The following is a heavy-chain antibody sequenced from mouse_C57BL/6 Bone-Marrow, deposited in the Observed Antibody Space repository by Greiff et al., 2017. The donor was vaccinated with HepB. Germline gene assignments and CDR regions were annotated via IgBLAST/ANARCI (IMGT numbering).Heavy chain of an antibody. V-gene: IGHV1-52*01. CDR1: GYTFTSYW. D-gene: IGHD2-3*01. CDR2: IDPSDSET. CDR3: ARGDGYYVSFAY. J-gene: IGHJ3*01. Sequence: QVHVKQPGAELVRPGSSVKLSCKASGYTFTSYWMHWVKQRPIQGLEWIGNIDPSDSETHYNQKFKDKATLTVDKSSSTAYMQLSSLTSEDSAVYYCARGDGYYVSFAYWGQGTLVTVSA.